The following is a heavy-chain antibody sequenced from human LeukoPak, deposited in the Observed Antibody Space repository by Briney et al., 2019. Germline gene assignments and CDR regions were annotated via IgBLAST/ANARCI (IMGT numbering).Heavy chain of an antibody. D-gene: IGHD2-15*01. CDR1: GGSISSYY. CDR3: ARDWSDCSGGSCYFNWFDP. CDR2: IYYSGST. Sequence: SETLSLTCTVSGGSISSYYWSWIRQPPGKGLEWIGYIYYSGSTNYNPSLKSRVTISVDTSKNQFSLKLGSVTAADTAVYYCARDWSDCSGGSCYFNWFDPWGQGTLATVSS. V-gene: IGHV4-59*01. J-gene: IGHJ5*02.